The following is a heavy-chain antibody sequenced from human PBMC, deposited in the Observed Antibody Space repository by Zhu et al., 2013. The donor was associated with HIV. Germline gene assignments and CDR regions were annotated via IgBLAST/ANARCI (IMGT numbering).Heavy chain of an antibody. CDR2: INPSGGSA. CDR1: GYTFTRYN. CDR3: ARVEMSGGTYFQFDY. J-gene: IGHJ4*02. V-gene: IGHV1-46*01. Sequence: DQLVQSGPEVKKPGASVKISCKTSGYTFTRYNIYWVRQAPGQGLEWMGIINPSGGSAKYAQKFQGAVTITMDTSTSTVYMELNNLRSEDTAVYYCARVEMSGGTYFQFDYWGQGTLVTVSS. D-gene: IGHD3-9*01.